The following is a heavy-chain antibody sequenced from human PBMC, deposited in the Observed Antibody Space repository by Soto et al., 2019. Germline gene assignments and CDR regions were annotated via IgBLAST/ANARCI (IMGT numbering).Heavy chain of an antibody. Sequence: GSLRLSCTVSGFAFNNYGINWVRKAPGKGLEWVSSISKSDYTYYSDSVKGGFIIPRDNAKNSVSLQMNTLRVEDTAVYYCAREDSIIIPAVSDFWGQGTLVTVS. CDR3: AREDSIIIPAVSDF. CDR2: ISKSDYT. CDR1: GFAFNNYG. V-gene: IGHV3-21*01. D-gene: IGHD2-2*01. J-gene: IGHJ4*02.